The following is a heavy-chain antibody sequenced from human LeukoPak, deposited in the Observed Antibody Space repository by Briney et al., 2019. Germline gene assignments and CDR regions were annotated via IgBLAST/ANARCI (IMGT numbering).Heavy chain of an antibody. CDR3: ARAMVRGVNWFDP. Sequence: GGSLRLSCAASGFTFSSYSMNWVRQAPGKGLEWVSSISSSSSYIYYADSVKGRFTISRDNAKNSLYLQMNSLRAEDTAVYYCARAMVRGVNWFDPWGQGTLATVSS. D-gene: IGHD3-10*01. V-gene: IGHV3-21*01. CDR1: GFTFSSYS. J-gene: IGHJ5*02. CDR2: ISSSSSYI.